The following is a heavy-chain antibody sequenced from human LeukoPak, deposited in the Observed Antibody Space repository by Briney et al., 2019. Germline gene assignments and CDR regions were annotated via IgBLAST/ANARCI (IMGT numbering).Heavy chain of an antibody. Sequence: PGGSLRLSCAASGFTFSTYSMNWVRQAPGKGLEWVSSISGGSVYIYYADSVKGRFTISRDNAKNSLSLQMNSLRADDTAVYYCARGPATISPRLVATFLFDYWGQGTLVTVSS. CDR1: GFTFSTYS. V-gene: IGHV3-21*01. D-gene: IGHD5-12*01. CDR2: ISGGSVYI. CDR3: ARGPATISPRLVATFLFDY. J-gene: IGHJ4*02.